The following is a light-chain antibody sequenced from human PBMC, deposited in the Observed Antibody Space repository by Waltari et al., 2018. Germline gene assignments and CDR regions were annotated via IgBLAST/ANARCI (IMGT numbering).Light chain of an antibody. CDR1: RSSTASYDI. CDR3: CSYAGNYIWV. V-gene: IGLV2-23*02. Sequence: QSALTQPAPVSGSSGQSVTISCTGARSSTASYDIVPWYQQHPGNAPKLIICDVSKRPSGVSDRFSGSKSGDTASLTISGLQFEDEADYYCCSYAGNYIWVFGGGTRLTVL. CDR2: DVS. J-gene: IGLJ3*02.